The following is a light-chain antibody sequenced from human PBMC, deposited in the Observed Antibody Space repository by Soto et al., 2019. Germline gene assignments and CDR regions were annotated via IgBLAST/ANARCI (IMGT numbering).Light chain of an antibody. CDR1: QTISTY. Sequence: DIQMTQSPTSLSASVGDRVTITCRASQTISTYLNWYQHKPGTAPKLLIHAASSLQSGVPSRFSGGGSGTDFTFTISRLQPEDIATYYCQQYENLPTFGQGTRLEIK. CDR2: AAS. CDR3: QQYENLPT. V-gene: IGKV1-33*01. J-gene: IGKJ5*01.